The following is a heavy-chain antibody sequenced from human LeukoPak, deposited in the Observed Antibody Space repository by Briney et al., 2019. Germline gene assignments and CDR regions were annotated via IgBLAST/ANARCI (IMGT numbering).Heavy chain of an antibody. V-gene: IGHV4-59*12. Sequence: SETLSLTCTVSGASITTYYWNWIRQPPGKGLEWIGHRYYSGDTRYSPSLKSRVTISVDTSKNQFSLKLTSVTAADTAVYFCARSRGGFGDYGSWFDPWGQGTLVTVSS. J-gene: IGHJ5*02. CDR2: RYYSGDT. D-gene: IGHD4-17*01. CDR3: ARSRGGFGDYGSWFDP. CDR1: GASITTYY.